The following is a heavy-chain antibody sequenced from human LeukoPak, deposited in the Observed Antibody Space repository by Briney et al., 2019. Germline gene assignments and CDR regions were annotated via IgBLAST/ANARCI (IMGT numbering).Heavy chain of an antibody. Sequence: SQTLSLTCTVSGGSISSGGYYWSWIRQPPGKGLEWIGYIYHSGSTYYDPSLKSRVTMSVDTSKNQFSLKLSSVTAADTAVYFCARENWRSKSIDFDSWGQGTLVTVSS. J-gene: IGHJ4*02. CDR1: GGSISSGGYY. CDR3: ARENWRSKSIDFDS. V-gene: IGHV4-30-2*01. CDR2: IYHSGST. D-gene: IGHD6-6*01.